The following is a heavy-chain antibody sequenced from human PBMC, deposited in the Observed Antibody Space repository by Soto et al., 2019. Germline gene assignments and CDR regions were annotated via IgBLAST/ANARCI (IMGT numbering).Heavy chain of an antibody. Sequence: SETLSLTCTVSGGSISSSSYYWGWIRQPPGKGPEWIGSIYYSGSTYYNPSLKSRVTISVDTSKNQFSLKLSSVTAADTAVYYCARPYYGSGSYYNGFAYYYGMDVWGQGTTVT. CDR3: ARPYYGSGSYYNGFAYYYGMDV. CDR2: IYYSGST. D-gene: IGHD3-10*01. CDR1: GGSISSSSYY. V-gene: IGHV4-39*01. J-gene: IGHJ6*02.